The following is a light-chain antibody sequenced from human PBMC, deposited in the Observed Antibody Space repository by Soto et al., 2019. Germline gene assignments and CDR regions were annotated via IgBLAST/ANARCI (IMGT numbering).Light chain of an antibody. CDR2: ATS. V-gene: IGKV1-39*01. J-gene: IGKJ5*01. Sequence: VQLTLSPSSLSASVGDSVNITCRVSHIVNHFLAWYQQKPGKAPKLLIYATSSMHSGVPSRFSGSGFGTDFTLTISSLEPEDFAIYYCQQSSSPPPITFGQGTRLEIK. CDR3: QQSSSPPPIT. CDR1: HIVNHF.